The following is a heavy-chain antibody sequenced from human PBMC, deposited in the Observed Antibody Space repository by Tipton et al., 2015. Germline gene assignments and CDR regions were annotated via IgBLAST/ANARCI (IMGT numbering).Heavy chain of an antibody. CDR2: ISASGRT. CDR1: NGSIRSYY. D-gene: IGHD2-8*02. J-gene: IGHJ4*02. Sequence: LSCIVSNGSIRSYYWSWIRQPVGKGLEWIGRISASGRTNYTPSLKSRVTMSVDASKNQFSLNLRSVTAADTAIYYCARGRTIGLGVDVWGQGTLVTVSS. V-gene: IGHV4-4*07. CDR3: ARGRTIGLGVDV.